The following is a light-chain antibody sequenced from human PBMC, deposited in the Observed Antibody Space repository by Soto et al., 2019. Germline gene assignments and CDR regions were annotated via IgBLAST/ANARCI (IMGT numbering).Light chain of an antibody. CDR1: GSDISAYNY. J-gene: IGLJ1*01. V-gene: IGLV2-14*01. CDR2: EVG. Sequence: QSVLTQPASVSGSPGQSITISCTGTGSDISAYNYVSWYQQHPGKAPKLMIYEVGDRPSGLSNRFSGSKSGNTASLTISRLQPEDEADYYCCSYTGSSNYVFGTGTKLTVL. CDR3: CSYTGSSNYV.